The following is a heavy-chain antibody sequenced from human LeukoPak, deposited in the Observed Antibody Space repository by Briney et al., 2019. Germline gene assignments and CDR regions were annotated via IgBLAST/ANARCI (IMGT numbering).Heavy chain of an antibody. J-gene: IGHJ5*02. CDR2: IYTSGST. CDR3: AREEDIVVVPADQRGGWFDP. V-gene: IGHV4-4*07. CDR1: GVSISSYY. Sequence: PSETLSLTCTVSGVSISSYYWSWLRQPAGKGLEWIGRIYTSGSTNYNPSLKSRVTMSVDTSKNQFSLKLSSVTAADTAVYYCAREEDIVVVPADQRGGWFDPWGQGTLVTVSS. D-gene: IGHD2-2*01.